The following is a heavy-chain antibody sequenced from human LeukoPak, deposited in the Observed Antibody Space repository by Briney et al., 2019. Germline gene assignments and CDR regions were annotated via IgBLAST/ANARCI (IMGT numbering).Heavy chain of an antibody. J-gene: IGHJ4*02. V-gene: IGHV1-2*02. D-gene: IGHD1-26*01. CDR2: INPNSGDT. CDR1: GYTFTGQY. CDR3: ARERGSYSPVDY. Sequence: GASVKVSCKASGYTFTGQYMHWVRQAPGQGLEWMGWINPNSGDTNYAQKFQGRVTMTRDTSISTAYMELSRLRSDDTAVYYCARERGSYSPVDYWGQGTLVTVSS.